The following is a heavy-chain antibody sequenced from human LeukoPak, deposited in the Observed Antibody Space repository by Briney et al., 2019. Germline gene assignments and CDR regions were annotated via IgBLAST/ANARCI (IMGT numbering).Heavy chain of an antibody. Sequence: SETLSLTCTVSGGSISSSSYYWGWIRQPPGKGLEWIGSIYYSGSTYYNPSLKSRVTISVDTSKNQFSLKLSSVTAADTAVYYCASLVRSSFDYWGQGTLVTVSS. CDR3: ASLVRSSFDY. CDR2: IYYSGST. J-gene: IGHJ4*02. D-gene: IGHD3-10*01. V-gene: IGHV4-39*01. CDR1: GGSISSSSYY.